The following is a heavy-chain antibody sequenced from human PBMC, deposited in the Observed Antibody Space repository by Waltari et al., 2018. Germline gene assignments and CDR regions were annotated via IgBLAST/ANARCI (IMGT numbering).Heavy chain of an antibody. CDR1: GGSISSSSYY. D-gene: IGHD3-3*01. CDR3: ARDFWSGGGGLGY. V-gene: IGHV4-39*07. J-gene: IGHJ4*02. Sequence: QLQLQESGPGLVKPSETLSLTCTVSGGSISSSSYYWDWIRQPPGKGLEWIGSIYYSGSTYYNPSLKSRVTISVDTSKNQFSLKLSSVTAADTAVYYCARDFWSGGGGLGYWGQGTLVTVSS. CDR2: IYYSGST.